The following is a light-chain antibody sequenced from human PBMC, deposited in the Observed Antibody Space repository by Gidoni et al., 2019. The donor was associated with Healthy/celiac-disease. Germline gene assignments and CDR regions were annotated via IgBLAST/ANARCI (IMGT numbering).Light chain of an antibody. J-gene: IGKJ4*01. CDR2: GLS. Sequence: EIVMTQSPATVSVSPGERATLSCRASHRFTYNLAWYQKRPGQAPRLLIYGLSTRATGTPARFTGSGSGAEFTLTNSSLQSKDFEVYYCQQYNNWPLTFGGGTKVEIK. CDR3: QQYNNWPLT. V-gene: IGKV3-15*01. CDR1: HRFTYN.